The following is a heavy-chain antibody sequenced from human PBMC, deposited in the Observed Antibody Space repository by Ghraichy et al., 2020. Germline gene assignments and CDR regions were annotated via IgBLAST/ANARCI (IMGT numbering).Heavy chain of an antibody. Sequence: GGSLRLSCAASGFTVSSNYMSWVRQAPGRRLEWVSLLYSGGSTYYADSVKGRFTLSRDISKNTVYLQMNSLRAEDTAVYYCVRSYYDGRYYYNYFDYWGQGTLVTVSS. D-gene: IGHD3-22*01. CDR2: LYSGGST. CDR1: GFTVSSNY. CDR3: VRSYYDGRYYYNYFDY. J-gene: IGHJ4*02. V-gene: IGHV3-53*01.